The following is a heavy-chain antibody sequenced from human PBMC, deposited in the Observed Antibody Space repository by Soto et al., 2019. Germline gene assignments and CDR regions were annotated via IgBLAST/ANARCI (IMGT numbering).Heavy chain of an antibody. Sequence: EVQLVESGGGLVQPGGSLRLSCAASGFTFSSYWMRWVRQAPGKGLEWVANIKQDGTEKYYADSVKGRFTISRDNAKNSLYLKINSLRAEDTAVYYCARLVRDAANDYWGQGNLVTVSS. J-gene: IGHJ4*02. D-gene: IGHD1-26*01. CDR2: IKQDGTEK. V-gene: IGHV3-7*04. CDR1: GFTFSSYW. CDR3: ARLVRDAANDY.